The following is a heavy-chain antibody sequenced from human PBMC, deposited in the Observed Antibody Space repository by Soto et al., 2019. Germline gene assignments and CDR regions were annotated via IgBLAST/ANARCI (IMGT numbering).Heavy chain of an antibody. D-gene: IGHD3-9*01. Sequence: ASVKVSCKASGYTFTGYYMHWVRQAPGQGLEWMGWINPNSGGTNYAQKFQGWVTMTRDTSISTAYMELSRLRSDDTAVYYCARDSKYYDILTGHPNWFDPCGQGPLVTVYS. CDR1: GYTFTGYY. CDR3: ARDSKYYDILTGHPNWFDP. V-gene: IGHV1-2*04. CDR2: INPNSGGT. J-gene: IGHJ5*02.